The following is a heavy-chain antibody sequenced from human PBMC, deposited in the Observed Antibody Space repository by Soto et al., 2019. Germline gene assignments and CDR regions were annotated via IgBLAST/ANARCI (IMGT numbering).Heavy chain of an antibody. CDR3: AKAPSGAYGPLGY. CDR2: ISGSGGST. D-gene: IGHD4-17*01. CDR1: GFTFSSYA. V-gene: IGHV3-23*01. Sequence: EVQLLESGGGLVQPGGSLRLSCAASGFTFSSYAMSWVRQAPGEGLECVSTISGSGGSTYYADSVKGRFTISRDNSKNTLYLQMNSLRAEDTAVYYCAKAPSGAYGPLGYWVQGTLVTVSS. J-gene: IGHJ4*02.